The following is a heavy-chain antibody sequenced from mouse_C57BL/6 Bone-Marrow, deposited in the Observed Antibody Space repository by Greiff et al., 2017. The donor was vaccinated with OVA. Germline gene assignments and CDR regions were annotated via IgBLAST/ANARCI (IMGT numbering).Heavy chain of an antibody. J-gene: IGHJ1*03. CDR1: GYTFTSYW. D-gene: IGHD1-1*01. Sequence: VKLQQPGAELVMPGASVKLSCKASGYTFTSYWMHWVKQRPGQGLEWIGEIDPSDSYTNYNQKFKGKSTLTVDKSSSTAYMQLSSLTSEDSAVYYCARGGSSLWYFDVWGTGTTVTVSS. CDR3: ARGGSSLWYFDV. V-gene: IGHV1-69*01. CDR2: IDPSDSYT.